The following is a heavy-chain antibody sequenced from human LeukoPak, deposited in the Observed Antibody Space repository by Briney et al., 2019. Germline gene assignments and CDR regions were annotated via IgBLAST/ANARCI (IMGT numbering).Heavy chain of an antibody. CDR2: NYYSRST. D-gene: IGHD3-22*01. V-gene: IGHV4-30-4*08. CDR3: ARHNLYASNVDGRYYFDY. CDR1: GGSLSSGDYY. Sequence: SQTLSLTCTVSGGSLSSGDYYWSRIRQPPGKVREWIGYNYYSRSTYYNPSLKSRVTISVDASKIQFSLKLSSVTAADTAVYYCARHNLYASNVDGRYYFDYWGQGTLVTVSS. J-gene: IGHJ4*02.